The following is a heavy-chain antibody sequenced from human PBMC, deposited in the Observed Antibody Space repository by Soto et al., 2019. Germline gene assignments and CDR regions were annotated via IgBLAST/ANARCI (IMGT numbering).Heavy chain of an antibody. D-gene: IGHD5-12*01. CDR2: VNPNSNET. J-gene: IGHJ4*02. CDR3: VRSGRRSGIDY. V-gene: IGHV1-8*01. Sequence: QVQLVQSGAEVKKPGASVTVSCEASGYTFSSYHISWVRQASGQGLEWMGWVNPNSNETDYAQKFQGRVTMTGNTSIRTAYMELSSLRSDDTAVYYCVRSGRRSGIDYWGQGTLVTVSS. CDR1: GYTFSSYH.